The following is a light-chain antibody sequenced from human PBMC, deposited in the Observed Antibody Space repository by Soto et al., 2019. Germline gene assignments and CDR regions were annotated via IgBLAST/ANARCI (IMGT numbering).Light chain of an antibody. CDR3: AAWDDSLNVYV. CDR1: SSNIGSNT. V-gene: IGLV1-44*01. Sequence: QSVLTQPPSASRTPGQRITISCSGTSSNIGSNTVNWYQQFPGTAPKLLIYSTDQRPSGVPDRFSGSKSGTSASLAISGLQSEDEADYYCAAWDDSLNVYVFGTGTKLTVL. CDR2: STD. J-gene: IGLJ1*01.